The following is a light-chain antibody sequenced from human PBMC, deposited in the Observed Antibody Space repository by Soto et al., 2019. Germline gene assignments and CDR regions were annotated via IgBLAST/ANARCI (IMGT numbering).Light chain of an antibody. J-gene: IGKJ3*01. CDR2: DAS. CDR1: QDITNS. CDR3: QQYDNLPLT. V-gene: IGKV1-33*01. Sequence: DIQMTQSPSSLSASVGDRVTITCQASQDITNSLNWYQQKPGKAPKVLIYDASILETGVPSRFRGSGSGTDFTFTISSLQPEDVATYYCQQYDNLPLTFGPGTTVDI.